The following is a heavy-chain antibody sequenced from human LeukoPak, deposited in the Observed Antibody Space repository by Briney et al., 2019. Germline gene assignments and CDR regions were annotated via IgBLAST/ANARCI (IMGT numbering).Heavy chain of an antibody. D-gene: IGHD4-17*01. J-gene: IGHJ3*01. CDR2: IIPIFGTA. V-gene: IGHV1-69*05. CDR1: GGTFSSYT. Sequence: SVKVSCKASGGTFSSYTISWVRQAPGQGLEWMGRIIPIFGTANYAQKFQGRVTITTDESTSTAYMELSSLRSEDTAVYYCARDLESGTYGDYFPNWGQGTMVTVSS. CDR3: ARDLESGTYGDYFPN.